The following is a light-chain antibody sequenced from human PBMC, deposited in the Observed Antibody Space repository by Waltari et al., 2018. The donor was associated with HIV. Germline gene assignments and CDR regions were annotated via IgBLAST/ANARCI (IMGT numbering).Light chain of an antibody. V-gene: IGKV1-39*01. CDR1: QDIKTE. Sequence: DIQMSQSPSSLSASPGDTITITCRTSQDIKTELNWYQQKPGTAPKLLVYAASGFQSGVPARISGSESGTDFTLTINTLQPDDSATYFCQQSHSVPFTFGAGTKVDVK. CDR3: QQSHSVPFT. CDR2: AAS. J-gene: IGKJ4*01.